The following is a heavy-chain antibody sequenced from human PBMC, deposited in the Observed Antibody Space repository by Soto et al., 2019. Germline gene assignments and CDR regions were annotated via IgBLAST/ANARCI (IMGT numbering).Heavy chain of an antibody. CDR1: GFTFSNAW. D-gene: IGHD5-12*01. CDR2: IKSKTDGGTT. Sequence: EVQLVESGGGLVKPGGSLRLSCAASGFTFSNAWMSWVRQAPGKGLEWVGRIKSKTDGGTTDYAAPVKGRFTISRDDSKNTLYLQMNSLKTEDTAAYYCTTGLEYSGYVDTWYFDLWGRGTLVTVSS. V-gene: IGHV3-15*01. J-gene: IGHJ2*01. CDR3: TTGLEYSGYVDTWYFDL.